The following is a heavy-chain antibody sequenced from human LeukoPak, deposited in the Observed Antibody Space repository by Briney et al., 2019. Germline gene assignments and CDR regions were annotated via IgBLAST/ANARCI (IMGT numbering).Heavy chain of an antibody. CDR3: ARAGSSSWSDDSFDI. Sequence: GGSLRLSCAASGFTFSSYGMSWVRQAPGKGLEWVANIEKKGSEKRYVDSVEGRFTISRDNAKNSLYLQMSSLRVEDTAVYYCARAGSSSWSDDSFDIWGQGTMVTVSS. V-gene: IGHV3-7*01. CDR1: GFTFSSYG. J-gene: IGHJ3*02. CDR2: IEKKGSEK. D-gene: IGHD6-13*01.